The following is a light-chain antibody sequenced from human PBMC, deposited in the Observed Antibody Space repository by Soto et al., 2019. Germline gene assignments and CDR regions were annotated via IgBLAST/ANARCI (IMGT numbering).Light chain of an antibody. CDR2: GAS. CDR1: QSVSSSY. Sequence: EIVLTQSPGTLALSPGERATLSGRASQSVSSSYLAWYQQKPGQAPRLLIYGASSRATGIPDRFSGSGSGTDFTLTISRLEPEDFAVYYCQQYGSSPITFGQGTRREIK. CDR3: QQYGSSPIT. J-gene: IGKJ5*01. V-gene: IGKV3-20*01.